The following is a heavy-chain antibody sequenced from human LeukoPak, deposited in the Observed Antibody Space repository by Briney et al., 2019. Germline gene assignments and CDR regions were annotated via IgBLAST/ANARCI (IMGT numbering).Heavy chain of an antibody. V-gene: IGHV4-4*07. CDR3: ARGPYCGGDCYFDY. CDR1: GGSISGYY. CDR2: IYTSGST. Sequence: KPSETLSLTCTVSGGSISGYYWSWIRQPAGKGLEWIGRIYTSGSTNYNPSLKSRVTMSVDTSKNQFSLKLSSVTAADTAVYYCARGPYCGGDCYFDYWGQGTLVTVSS. J-gene: IGHJ4*02. D-gene: IGHD2-21*01.